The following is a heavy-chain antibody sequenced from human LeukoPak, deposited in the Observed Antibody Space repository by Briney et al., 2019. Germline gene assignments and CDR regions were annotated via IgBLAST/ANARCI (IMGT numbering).Heavy chain of an antibody. V-gene: IGHV3-23*01. CDR3: AKDRGSGWYHYFDY. Sequence: GGSLRLSCAASGFTFSSYAMRRVRQAPGKGLEWVSANSGSGGSTYYADSVRGRFTISRDNSKNTLYLQMNSLRAEDTAVYYCAKDRGSGWYHYFDYWGQGTLVTVSS. D-gene: IGHD6-19*01. J-gene: IGHJ4*02. CDR1: GFTFSSYA. CDR2: NSGSGGST.